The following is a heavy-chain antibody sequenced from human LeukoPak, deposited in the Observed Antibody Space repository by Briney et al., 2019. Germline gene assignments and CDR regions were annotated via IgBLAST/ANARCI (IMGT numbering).Heavy chain of an antibody. CDR1: GFTFSSYA. V-gene: IGHV3-23*01. CDR3: AKADPFYLQDY. Sequence: GGTLRLSCAASGFTFSSYAMTWVRQAPGKGLEWVSVISGDGESTYYADSLKGRFTISRDNSKNTLYLQMNSLRAEDTAVYYCAKADPFYLQDYWGQGTLVTVSS. J-gene: IGHJ4*02. CDR2: ISGDGEST. D-gene: IGHD5-24*01.